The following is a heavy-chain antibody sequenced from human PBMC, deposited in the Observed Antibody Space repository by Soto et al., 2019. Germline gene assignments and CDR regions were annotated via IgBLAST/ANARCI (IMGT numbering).Heavy chain of an antibody. Sequence: ASVKVSCKVSGYTLTVLSMHWVRQAPGKGLEWMGGFDPEDGETIYAQKFQGRVTMTEDTSTDTAYMELSSLRSEDTAVYYCATGGFTMIGLLDYWGQGTLVTVSS. CDR2: FDPEDGET. D-gene: IGHD3-22*01. V-gene: IGHV1-24*01. J-gene: IGHJ4*02. CDR3: ATGGFTMIGLLDY. CDR1: GYTLTVLS.